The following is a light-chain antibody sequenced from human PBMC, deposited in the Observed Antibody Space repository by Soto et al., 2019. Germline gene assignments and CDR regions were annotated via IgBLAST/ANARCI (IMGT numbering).Light chain of an antibody. Sequence: QSALTQPASVSGSPGQSITISCTGTSSDVGGYNYVSWYQQHPGKAPKLMIYDVSNRPSGVSNRFSGSKSANTASLTISELQAEDEADYYCSSYTGSSTYVVFGGGTQLTVL. CDR2: DVS. J-gene: IGLJ2*01. CDR1: SSDVGGYNY. CDR3: SSYTGSSTYVV. V-gene: IGLV2-14*01.